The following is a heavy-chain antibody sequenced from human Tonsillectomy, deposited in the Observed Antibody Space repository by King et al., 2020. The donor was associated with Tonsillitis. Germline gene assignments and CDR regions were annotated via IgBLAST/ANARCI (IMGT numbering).Heavy chain of an antibody. J-gene: IGHJ6*02. CDR3: ARGRVHSSSSPYYYYYGMDV. V-gene: IGHV1-69*01. CDR1: GGTFSSYA. CDR2: IIPIFGTA. Sequence: QLVQSGAEVKKPGSSVKVSCKASGGTFSSYAISWVRQAPGQRLEWMGGIIPIFGTANYAQKFQGRVTITADESTSTAYMELSSLRSEDTAVYYCARGRVHSSSSPYYYYYGMDVWGQGTTVTVSS. D-gene: IGHD6-6*01.